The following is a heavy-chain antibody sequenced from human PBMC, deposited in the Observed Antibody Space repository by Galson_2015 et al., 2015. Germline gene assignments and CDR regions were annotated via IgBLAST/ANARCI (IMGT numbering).Heavy chain of an antibody. D-gene: IGHD3-22*01. V-gene: IGHV5-51*01. CDR3: ARQPYYYDDSRGYKAFDY. CDR1: GYSFTSYW. CDR2: IYPGDSDT. Sequence: QSGAEVKKPGESLKISCKGSGYSFTSYWIGWVRQMPGKGLEWMGIIYPGDSDTKNSPSFQGQVTISADKSISTAYLQWSSLKASDTAMYYCARQPYYYDDSRGYKAFDYWGQGTLVTVPS. J-gene: IGHJ4*02.